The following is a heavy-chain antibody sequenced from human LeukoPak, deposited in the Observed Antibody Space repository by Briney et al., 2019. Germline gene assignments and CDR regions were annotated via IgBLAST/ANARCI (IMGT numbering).Heavy chain of an antibody. CDR1: GYSISSGYY. D-gene: IGHD5-24*01. V-gene: IGHV4-38-2*02. Sequence: PSETLSLTCTVSGYSISSGYYWGWIRQPPGKGLEWIGSIYHSGSTYYNPSLKSRVTISVDTSTNQFSLKLRSVTAADTAVYYCARVGKLRTGYNPFDYWGQGSQVTVSS. J-gene: IGHJ4*02. CDR2: IYHSGST. CDR3: ARVGKLRTGYNPFDY.